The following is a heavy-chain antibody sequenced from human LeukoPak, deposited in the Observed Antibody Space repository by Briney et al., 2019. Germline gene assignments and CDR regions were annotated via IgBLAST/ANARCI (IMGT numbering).Heavy chain of an antibody. V-gene: IGHV1-46*01. J-gene: IGHJ4*02. Sequence: ASQKISCKASRYTFTSYYMHWVRHAPGQRLEWMGIITPRAVGTSYAQKIQSTVTTSRDTSTSTVYTERRGARYEDTPVCYTARGMRISRVTLDYWGQGTLVIVSS. D-gene: IGHD2-15*01. CDR1: RYTFTSYY. CDR2: ITPRAVGT. CDR3: ARGMRISRVTLDY.